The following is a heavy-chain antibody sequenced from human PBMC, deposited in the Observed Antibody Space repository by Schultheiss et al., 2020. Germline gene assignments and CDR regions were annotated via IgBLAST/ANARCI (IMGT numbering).Heavy chain of an antibody. Sequence: SETLSLTCTVSGGSISSGGYYWSWIRQHPGKGLEWIGYIYYSGSTYYNPSLKSRVTISVDTSKNQFSLKLSSVTAADTAVYYCARDGTTMVRGVLSPYGMDVWCKGITGT. CDR1: GGSISSGGYY. D-gene: IGHD3-10*01. J-gene: IGHJ6*04. CDR2: IYYSGST. CDR3: ARDGTTMVRGVLSPYGMDV. V-gene: IGHV4-31*03.